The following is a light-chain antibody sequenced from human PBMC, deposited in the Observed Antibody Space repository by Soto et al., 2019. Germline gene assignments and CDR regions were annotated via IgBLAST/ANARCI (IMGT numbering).Light chain of an antibody. Sequence: DIQMTQSPSSLSASVGERVTITCQASQDFYNYLNWSQQKPGKDPRLLIYDAANLETGGPSRCSGSGSGADFLFTIISLQPEDIATYYCQQYDDLPSYTFGQGTKLEIK. J-gene: IGKJ2*01. V-gene: IGKV1-33*01. CDR1: QDFYNY. CDR3: QQYDDLPSYT. CDR2: DAA.